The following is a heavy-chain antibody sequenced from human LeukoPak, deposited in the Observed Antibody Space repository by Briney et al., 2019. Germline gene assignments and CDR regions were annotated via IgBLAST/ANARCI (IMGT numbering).Heavy chain of an antibody. D-gene: IGHD3-9*01. CDR3: ARVLVIRAGVYMDV. V-gene: IGHV1-8*01. CDR2: MNPNSGNT. CDR1: GYIFTSYD. Sequence: ASVKVSCKASGYIFTSYDINWVRQATGQGLEWMGWMNPNSGNTGYAQKFQGRVTMTRNTSISTAYMELSSLRSEDTAVYYCARVLVIRAGVYMDVWGKGTMVTVSS. J-gene: IGHJ6*03.